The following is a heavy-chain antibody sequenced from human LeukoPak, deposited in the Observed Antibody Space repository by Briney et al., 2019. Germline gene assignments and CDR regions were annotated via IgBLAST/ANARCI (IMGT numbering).Heavy chain of an antibody. V-gene: IGHV4-39*01. CDR1: GGSISSSSYY. Sequence: SETLSLTCTVSGGSISSSSYYWGWIRQPPGKGLEWIGSIYYSGSTYYNPSLKSRVTISVDTSKNQFSLKLSSVTAADTAVYYCVAADEYYGSGSTQFSYWGQGTLVTVSS. CDR3: VAADEYYGSGSTQFSY. D-gene: IGHD3-10*01. J-gene: IGHJ4*02. CDR2: IYYSGST.